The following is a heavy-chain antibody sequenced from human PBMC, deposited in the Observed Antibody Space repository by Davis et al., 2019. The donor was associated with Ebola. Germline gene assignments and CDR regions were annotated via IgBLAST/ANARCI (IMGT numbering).Heavy chain of an antibody. J-gene: IGHJ4*02. Sequence: GESLKISCAASGFTFSDSYMSWIRQAPGKGLDYVSYISSGSRYTGYADSVKGRFTISRDNAKNSLYLQMNSLRAEDTAVYYCARVRREGDYFDYWGQGSLVTVSS. V-gene: IGHV3-11*06. CDR3: ARVRREGDYFDY. CDR2: ISSGSRYT. CDR1: GFTFSDSY. D-gene: IGHD3-16*01.